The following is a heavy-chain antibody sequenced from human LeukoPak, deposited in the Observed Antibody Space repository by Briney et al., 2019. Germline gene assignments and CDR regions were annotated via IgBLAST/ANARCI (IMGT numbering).Heavy chain of an antibody. CDR3: ARKYSSGWFDAGPSDY. D-gene: IGHD6-19*01. CDR1: GFTFSTYW. CDR2: IKQDGSEK. J-gene: IGHJ4*02. Sequence: GGSLRLSCAASGFTFSTYWMSWVRQAPGKGLEWVANIKQDGSEKYYVDSVKGRFTISRDNAQKSLYLQMNSLRAEDTAVYYCARKYSSGWFDAGPSDYWGQGTLVTVSS. V-gene: IGHV3-7*01.